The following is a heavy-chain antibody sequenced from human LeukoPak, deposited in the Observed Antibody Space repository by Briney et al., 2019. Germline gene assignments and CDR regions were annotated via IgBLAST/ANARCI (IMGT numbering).Heavy chain of an antibody. CDR3: ARASGVAINGGWFDP. J-gene: IGHJ5*02. V-gene: IGHV4-30-4*08. D-gene: IGHD3-3*01. CDR1: NGSTILGDYY. CDR2: IYYSGNT. Sequence: SQTLSLTCTVSNGSTILGDYYWTWIRQSPGKGLEWIGYIYYSGNTYYNPSLKSRVIISVDTSRNQFSLKLNSVTAADTAVYYCARASGVAINGGWFDPWGQGTLVTVSS.